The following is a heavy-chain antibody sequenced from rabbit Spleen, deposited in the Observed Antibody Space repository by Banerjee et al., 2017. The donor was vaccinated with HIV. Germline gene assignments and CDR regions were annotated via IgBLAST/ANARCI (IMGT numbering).Heavy chain of an antibody. V-gene: IGHV1S47*01. CDR3: VRFFDL. CDR1: GIDFSSYG. J-gene: IGHJ4*01. Sequence: ELVESGGGLVQPGESLKLSCKASGIDFSSYGISWVRQAPGKGLEWIGIIGTAEGITYYASWVNGRFTISSDNAQNTVFLQMTSLTAADTATYFCVRFFDLWGQGTLVTVS. CDR2: IGTAEGIT.